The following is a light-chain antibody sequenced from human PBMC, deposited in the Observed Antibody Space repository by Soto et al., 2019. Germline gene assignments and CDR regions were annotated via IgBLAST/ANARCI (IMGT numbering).Light chain of an antibody. CDR1: SGSIASNY. CDR2: EDN. J-gene: IGLJ2*01. Sequence: NFMLTQPHSVSESPGKTVTISCTGSSGSIASNYVQWYQQRPGRAPTTVIYEDNQRPSGVPDRFSGSIDSSSNSASLTISGLKTEDEADYYCQSYDSSNQVVFGGGTKVTVL. V-gene: IGLV6-57*02. CDR3: QSYDSSNQVV.